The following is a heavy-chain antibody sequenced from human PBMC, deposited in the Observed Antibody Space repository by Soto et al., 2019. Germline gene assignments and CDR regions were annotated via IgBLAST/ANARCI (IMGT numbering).Heavy chain of an antibody. V-gene: IGHV3-7*01. CDR3: ARDTNYFGSSAYYDALAY. CDR1: GFTFSNYW. CDR2: IKDDESEK. Sequence: VGSLRLSCAASGFTFSNYWMTWVRQAPGKGLEWVANIKDDESEKYYVDSVKGRFTISRDNAKNSLFLQMNSLTAEDTAVYYCARDTNYFGSSAYYDALAYWGQGTLVTVSS. J-gene: IGHJ4*02. D-gene: IGHD3-22*01.